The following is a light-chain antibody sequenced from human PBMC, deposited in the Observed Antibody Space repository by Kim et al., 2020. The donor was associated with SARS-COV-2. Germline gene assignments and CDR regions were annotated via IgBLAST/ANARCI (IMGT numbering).Light chain of an antibody. CDR1: QDISNS. Sequence: GDRVTITCRASQDISNSLAWFQHKPERAPKLLIYGASALHSEVPSRFSGSRSGTDFTLTISSLQPEDVATFYCLRYNSAPWTFGQGTKVDI. CDR3: LRYNSAPWT. CDR2: GAS. V-gene: IGKV1-27*01. J-gene: IGKJ1*01.